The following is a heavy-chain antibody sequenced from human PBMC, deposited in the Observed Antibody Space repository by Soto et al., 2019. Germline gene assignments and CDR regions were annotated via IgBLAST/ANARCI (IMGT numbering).Heavy chain of an antibody. V-gene: IGHV1-24*01. D-gene: IGHD6-6*01. Sequence: ASVKVSCKVSGNTLSELSMHWVRQAPGKRLGWMGGFDPESGEIIYAQNFQDRVTMTEDTSTDTAYMELYSLTSEDTAVYYCARVLPRVAARPSGDWWFDPWG. J-gene: IGHJ5*02. CDR1: GNTLSELS. CDR3: ARVLPRVAARPSGDWWFDP. CDR2: FDPESGEI.